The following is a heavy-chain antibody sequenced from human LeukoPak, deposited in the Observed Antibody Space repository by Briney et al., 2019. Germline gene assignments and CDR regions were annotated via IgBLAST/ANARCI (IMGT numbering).Heavy chain of an antibody. J-gene: IGHJ4*02. CDR2: ISGSGGST. V-gene: IGHV3-23*01. CDR3: AKYRFGELLYNPPGY. CDR1: GFTFSSYA. D-gene: IGHD3-10*01. Sequence: PGGSLRLSCAASGFTFSSYAMSWVRQAPGKGLEWVSDISGSGGSTYYADSVKGRFTISRDNSKNTLYLQMNSLRAEDTAVYYCAKYRFGELLYNPPGYWGQGTLVTVSS.